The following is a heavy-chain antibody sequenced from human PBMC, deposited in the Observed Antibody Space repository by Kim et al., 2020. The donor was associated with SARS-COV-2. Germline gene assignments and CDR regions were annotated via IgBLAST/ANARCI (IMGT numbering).Heavy chain of an antibody. CDR3: ARDHQPLHVYDFWDAGYYYGMDV. V-gene: IGHV3-21*01. Sequence: GGSLRLSCAASGFTFSSYSMNWVRQAPGKGLEWVSSISSSSSYIYYADSVKGRFTISRDNAKNSLYLQMNSLRAEDTAVYYCARDHQPLHVYDFWDAGYYYGMDVWGQGTTVTVSS. CDR2: ISSSSSYI. CDR1: GFTFSSYS. D-gene: IGHD3-3*01. J-gene: IGHJ6*02.